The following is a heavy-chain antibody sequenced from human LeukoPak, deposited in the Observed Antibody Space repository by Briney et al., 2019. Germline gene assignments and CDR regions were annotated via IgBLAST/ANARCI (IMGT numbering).Heavy chain of an antibody. CDR1: GYIITSYY. CDR3: ARDYSVDTAMVPYYYMDV. D-gene: IGHD5-18*01. V-gene: IGHV1-46*01. CDR2: INPSGGST. J-gene: IGHJ6*03. Sequence: ASVKVSCKASGYIITSYYMHWVRQAPGQGLEWMGIINPSGGSTSYAQKFQGRVTMTRDMSTSTVYMELSSLRSEDTAVYYCARDYSVDTAMVPYYYMDVWGKGTTVTVSS.